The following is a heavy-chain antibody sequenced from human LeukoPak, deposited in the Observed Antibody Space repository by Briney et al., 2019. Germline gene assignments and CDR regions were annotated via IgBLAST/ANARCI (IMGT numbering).Heavy chain of an antibody. CDR1: GYTFTSYY. D-gene: IGHD3-3*02. CDR3: ARVPIFGVGPLLDAFDI. CDR2: INPSGGTT. J-gene: IGHJ3*02. Sequence: ASVKVSCKASGYTFTSYYMHWVRQAPGQGLEWMGIINPSGGTTSYAQKFQGRVTMTRDTSTSTVYMELSSLRSEDTAVYYCARVPIFGVGPLLDAFDIWSQGTMVTVSS. V-gene: IGHV1-46*01.